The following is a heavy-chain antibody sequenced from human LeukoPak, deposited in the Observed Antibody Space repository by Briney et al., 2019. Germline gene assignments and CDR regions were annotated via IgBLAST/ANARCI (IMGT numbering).Heavy chain of an antibody. D-gene: IGHD2-15*01. V-gene: IGHV3-23*01. Sequence: GGSLRLSCAASGFTFSSYALSWVRQAPGKGLEWVSTINGNGGTTYYADSVKGRFTISRDNSMHTLYLQMNSLGTEDTAVYYCAREVVEFANYYYYGMDVWGQGTTVTVSS. CDR2: INGNGGTT. CDR3: AREVVEFANYYYYGMDV. J-gene: IGHJ6*02. CDR1: GFTFSSYA.